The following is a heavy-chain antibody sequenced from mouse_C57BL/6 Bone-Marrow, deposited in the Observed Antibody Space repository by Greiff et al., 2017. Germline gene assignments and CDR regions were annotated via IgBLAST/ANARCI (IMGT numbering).Heavy chain of an antibody. D-gene: IGHD1-1*01. CDR2: INPDSSTI. V-gene: IGHV4-1*01. J-gene: IGHJ2*01. Sequence: DVQLQESGGGLVQPGGSLKLSCAASGIDFSRYWMSWVRRAPGKGLEWIGEINPDSSTINYAPSLKDKFIISRANAKNTWYLQMSKVRSEDTALYYGARRAITTVWEFDYWGQGTTLTVSS. CDR1: GIDFSRYW. CDR3: ARRAITTVWEFDY.